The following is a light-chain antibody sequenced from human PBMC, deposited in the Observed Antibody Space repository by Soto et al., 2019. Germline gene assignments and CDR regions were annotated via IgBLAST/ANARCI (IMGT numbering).Light chain of an antibody. CDR1: QSISNF. V-gene: IGKV1-39*01. Sequence: DIQMTQSPSSLSASLGDRVTITCRASQSISNFLNWVQHKPGNDPQVLISAASTLQSGVPPRFSGSESGRDFTLTISSLQPEDCASYYCQQYYNSVLTFCGGTKVEIK. J-gene: IGKJ4*01. CDR3: QQYYNSVLT. CDR2: AAS.